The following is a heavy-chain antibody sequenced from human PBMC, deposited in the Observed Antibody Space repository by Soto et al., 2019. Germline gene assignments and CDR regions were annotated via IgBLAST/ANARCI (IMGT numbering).Heavy chain of an antibody. J-gene: IGHJ6*02. CDR3: ARAVLRYFDWFPVGPPNGMDV. CDR2: ISVYNGNT. CDR1: GYTFTTYG. V-gene: IGHV1-18*04. D-gene: IGHD3-9*01. Sequence: QVQLVQSGAEVKKPGASVKVTCKASGYTFTTYGISWVRQAPGQGLEWLGWISVYNGNTNYAQKLQGRVIMTTDTSRRIAYMELRSLRSDDTAVYFYARAVLRYFDWFPVGPPNGMDVWGQGTTVIVSS.